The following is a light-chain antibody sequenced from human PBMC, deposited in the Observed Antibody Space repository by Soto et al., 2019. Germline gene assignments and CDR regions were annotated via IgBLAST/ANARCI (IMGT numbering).Light chain of an antibody. V-gene: IGKV3-20*01. CDR2: GTS. CDR1: ETISSNH. CDR3: QQYASWT. Sequence: EIVLTQSPGTLSVSPGERATLSCRASETISSNHLAWYQQKPGQAPSLLIYGTSSRATGIPDRFSGSGSGTAFTLTISRLEPEDSAIYYCQQYASWTFGQGTKVEIK. J-gene: IGKJ1*01.